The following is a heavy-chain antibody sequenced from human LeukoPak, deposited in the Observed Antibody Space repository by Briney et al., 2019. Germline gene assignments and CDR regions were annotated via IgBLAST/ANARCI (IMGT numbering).Heavy chain of an antibody. CDR1: GFTVNSNY. V-gene: IGHV3-53*01. CDR2: IYSGGST. J-gene: IGHJ4*02. CDR3: ARDLSYGGNSGFDY. Sequence: GGSLRLSCAASGFTVNSNYMSWVRQAPGKGLEWVSVIYSGGSTYYADSVKGRFTISRDNSKNTLYLQMNSLRAEDTAVYYCARDLSYGGNSGFDYWGQGTLVTVSS. D-gene: IGHD4-23*01.